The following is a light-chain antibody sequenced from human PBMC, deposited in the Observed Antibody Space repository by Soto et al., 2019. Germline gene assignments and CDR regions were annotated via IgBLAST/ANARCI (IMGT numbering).Light chain of an antibody. CDR2: EVS. J-gene: IGLJ2*01. Sequence: QSVLTQPASVSGSAGQSITISCSGTMRDVGAYNLVSWYQQHPGTAPKLIIYEVSNRPSGVSNRFSGSKSGNTASLTISGLQAEDEADYYCSSRTSTSTLYVVFGGGTKLTVL. CDR3: SSRTSTSTLYVV. CDR1: MRDVGAYNL. V-gene: IGLV2-14*01.